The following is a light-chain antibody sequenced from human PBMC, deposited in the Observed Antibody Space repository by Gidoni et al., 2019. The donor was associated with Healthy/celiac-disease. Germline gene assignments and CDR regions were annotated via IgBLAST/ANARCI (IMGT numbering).Light chain of an antibody. CDR1: PDISNY. J-gene: IGKJ4*01. CDR2: DAS. V-gene: IGKV1-33*01. Sequence: DIQMTQSPSSLSASVGDRVTITCQASPDISNYLTWYPQKPGKAPKLLIYDASNLETGVPSRFSGSGSGTDFTFTISSLQPEDIATYYCQQYDNLLTFXGXTKVEIK. CDR3: QQYDNLLT.